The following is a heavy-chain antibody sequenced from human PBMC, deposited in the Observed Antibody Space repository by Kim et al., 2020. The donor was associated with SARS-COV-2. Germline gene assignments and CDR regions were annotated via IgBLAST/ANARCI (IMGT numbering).Heavy chain of an antibody. V-gene: IGHV4-31*03. CDR1: GGSISSGGYY. D-gene: IGHD4-17*01. Sequence: SETLSLTCTVSGGSISSGGYYWSWIRQHPGKGLEWIGYIYYSGSTYYNPSLKSRVTISVDTSKNQFSLKLSSVTAADTAVYYCARVGYGGNYFDYWGQGTLVTVSS. J-gene: IGHJ4*02. CDR3: ARVGYGGNYFDY. CDR2: IYYSGST.